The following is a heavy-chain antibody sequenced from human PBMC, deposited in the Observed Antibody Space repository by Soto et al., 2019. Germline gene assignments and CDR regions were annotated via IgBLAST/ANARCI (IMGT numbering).Heavy chain of an antibody. CDR1: GFSLSTSGVG. CDR3: AHSPVVGYQLLSSWFDP. D-gene: IGHD2-2*01. V-gene: IGHV2-5*02. Sequence: SGPTLVNPTQTLTLTCTFSGFSLSTSGVGVGWIRQPPGKALEWLALIYWDDDKRYSPSLKSRLTITKDTSKNQVVLTMTNMDPVDTATYYCAHSPVVGYQLLSSWFDPWGQGTLVTVSS. J-gene: IGHJ5*02. CDR2: IYWDDDK.